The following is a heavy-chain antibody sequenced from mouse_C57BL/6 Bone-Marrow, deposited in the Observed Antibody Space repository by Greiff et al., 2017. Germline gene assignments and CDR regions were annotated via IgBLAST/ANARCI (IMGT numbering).Heavy chain of an antibody. CDR1: GYSFTGYY. CDR2: INPSTGGT. V-gene: IGHV1-42*01. Sequence: VQLQQSGPELVKPGASVKKSCKASGYSFTGYYMNWVKQSPEKSLEWIGEINPSTGGTTYNQKFKAKATLTVDKSSSTAYMQLKSLTSEDSAVYYCARLGFYYGNFFDYWGQGTTLTVSS. D-gene: IGHD2-1*01. CDR3: ARLGFYYGNFFDY. J-gene: IGHJ2*01.